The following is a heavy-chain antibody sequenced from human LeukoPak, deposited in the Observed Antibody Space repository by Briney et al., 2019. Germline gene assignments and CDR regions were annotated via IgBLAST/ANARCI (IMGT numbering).Heavy chain of an antibody. V-gene: IGHV3-23*01. D-gene: IGHD5-24*01. CDR2: ISGSGGST. CDR1: GFTFSSYW. Sequence: GGSLRLSCAVSGFTFSSYWMSWVRQAPGKGLEWVSAISGSGGSTYYADSVKGRFTISRDNSKNTLYLQMNSLRAEDTAVYYCAKDQSQMATMDYWGQGTLVTVSS. J-gene: IGHJ4*02. CDR3: AKDQSQMATMDY.